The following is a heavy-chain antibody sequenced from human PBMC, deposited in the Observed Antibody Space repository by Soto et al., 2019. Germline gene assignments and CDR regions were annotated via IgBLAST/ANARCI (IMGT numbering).Heavy chain of an antibody. J-gene: IGHJ4*02. CDR2: IWYDGSDK. V-gene: IGHV3-33*01. CDR3: AFGNLSYYFDY. CDR1: RVTLSRFV. Sequence: PGGSLRLSCAASRVTLSRFVMHWVRQAPGKGLEWVAIIWYDGSDKYYADSVRGRFTISRDNSKNTLSLQMNSLRAEDTAVYHCAFGNLSYYFDYWGQGTPVTVSS. D-gene: IGHD3-16*01.